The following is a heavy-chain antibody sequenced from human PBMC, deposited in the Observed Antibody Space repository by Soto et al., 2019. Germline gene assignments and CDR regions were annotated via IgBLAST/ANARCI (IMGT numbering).Heavy chain of an antibody. CDR3: ARAGWFGELLPYYYYYGMAV. CDR2: IYYSGST. CDR1: GGSISSYY. J-gene: IGHJ6*02. Sequence: SETLSLTCTVSGGSISSYYWSWIRQPPGKGLEWIGYIYYSGSTTYNPSLKSRVTISVDTSKNQFSLKLSSVTAADTAVYYCARAGWFGELLPYYYYYGMAVWGEGTTVTV. D-gene: IGHD3-10*01. V-gene: IGHV4-59*01.